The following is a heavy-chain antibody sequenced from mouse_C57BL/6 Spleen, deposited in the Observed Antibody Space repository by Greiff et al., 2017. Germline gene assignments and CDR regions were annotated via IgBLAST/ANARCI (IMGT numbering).Heavy chain of an antibody. V-gene: IGHV1-82*01. J-gene: IGHJ2*01. D-gene: IGHD3-3*01. Sequence: QVQLQQSGPELVKPGASVKISCKASGYAFSSSWMNWVKQRPGKGLEWIGRIYPGDGDTNSNGKFKAKSTVTAYKSSSTAYMQLSSLTCEDSAVCFCARQDILDYWGQGTTLTVSS. CDR1: GYAFSSSW. CDR2: IYPGDGDT. CDR3: ARQDILDY.